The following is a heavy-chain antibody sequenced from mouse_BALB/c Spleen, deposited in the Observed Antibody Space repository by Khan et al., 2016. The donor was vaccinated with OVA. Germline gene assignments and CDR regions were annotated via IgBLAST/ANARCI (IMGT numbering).Heavy chain of an antibody. D-gene: IGHD2-10*01. J-gene: IGHJ4*01. CDR1: GFSLTNYG. CDR3: ARQPYFHYCVMDY. Sequence: QVQLQQSGPGLVAPSQSLSITCTISGFSLTNYGVHWVRQPPGKGLEWLVVIWSDGTTTYDSALKSRLTISKDNSKSQVFLKMDSLQTDDTAMYYCARQPYFHYCVMDYWGQGTSVTVSS. V-gene: IGHV2-6-1*01. CDR2: IWSDGTT.